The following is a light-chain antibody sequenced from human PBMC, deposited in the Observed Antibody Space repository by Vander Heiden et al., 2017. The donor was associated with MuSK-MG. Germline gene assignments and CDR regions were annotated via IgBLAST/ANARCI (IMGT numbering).Light chain of an antibody. J-gene: IGKJ4*01. CDR1: QSVSSN. CDR2: GAS. V-gene: IGKV3-15*01. CDR3: QQDNKWPLT. Sequence: EIVMTQSPATLSVSPGERATLSCRASQSVSSNLAWYQQKPGQAPRLVIYGASIRATGIPARFSGSGPGTEFTLTISSLQSEDFAVYYCQQDNKWPLTFGGGTKVQIK.